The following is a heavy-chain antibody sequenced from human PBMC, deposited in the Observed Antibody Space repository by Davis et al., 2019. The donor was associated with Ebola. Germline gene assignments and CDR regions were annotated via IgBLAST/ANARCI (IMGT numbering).Heavy chain of an antibody. CDR2: VYYTGTT. D-gene: IGHD1-26*01. CDR1: GGPISSVTSY. J-gene: IGHJ4*02. CDR3: VREIGIYPQTNMDS. Sequence: PSETLSLTCSVSGGPISSVTSYWGWFRQPPGRRLEWIGTVYYTGTTYYNPSLKSRVTMSVDTSRHQFSVRLSSVTAADTAVYYCVREIGIYPQTNMDSWGQGILVTVSS. V-gene: IGHV4-39*01.